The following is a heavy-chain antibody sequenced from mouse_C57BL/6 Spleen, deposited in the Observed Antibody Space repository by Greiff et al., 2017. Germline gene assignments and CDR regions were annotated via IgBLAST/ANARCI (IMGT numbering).Heavy chain of an antibody. J-gene: IGHJ2*01. CDR2: IRNKANGYTT. CDR3: ARFPYDYGNYFDY. D-gene: IGHD2-4*01. CDR1: GFTFTDYY. V-gene: IGHV7-3*01. Sequence: EVKLMESGGGLVQPGGSLSLSCAASGFTFTDYYMSWVRQPPGKALEWLGFIRNKANGYTTEYSASVKGRFTISRDNSQSILYLQMNALRAEDSATYYCARFPYDYGNYFDYWGQGTTLTVSS.